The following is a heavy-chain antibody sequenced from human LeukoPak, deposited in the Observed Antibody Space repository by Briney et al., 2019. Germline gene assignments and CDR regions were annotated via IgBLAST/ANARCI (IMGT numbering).Heavy chain of an antibody. V-gene: IGHV1-2*02. D-gene: IGHD3-10*01. CDR3: ARDDRHGSGSYYCLDY. Sequence: ASVKVSCKASGYTFTGYYMHWVRQAPGQGLEWMGWINPNSGGTNYAQKFQGRVTMTRDTSISTAYMELSRLRSDDTAVYYCARDDRHGSGSYYCLDYWGQGTLVTVSS. J-gene: IGHJ4*02. CDR2: INPNSGGT. CDR1: GYTFTGYY.